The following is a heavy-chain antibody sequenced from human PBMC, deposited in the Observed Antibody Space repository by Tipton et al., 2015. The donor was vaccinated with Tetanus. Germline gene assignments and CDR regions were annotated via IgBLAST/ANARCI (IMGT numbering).Heavy chain of an antibody. CDR1: GFTVSSNY. Sequence: SLRLSCAASGFTVSSNYMSWVRQAPGKGLEWVSVIYSGGSTYYADSVKGRFTISRDNSKNTLYLQMNSLRAEDTAVYYCVRDPMSGWYGDDYWGQGTLVTVSS. V-gene: IGHV3-53*01. J-gene: IGHJ4*02. CDR3: VRDPMSGWYGDDY. D-gene: IGHD6-19*01. CDR2: IYSGGST.